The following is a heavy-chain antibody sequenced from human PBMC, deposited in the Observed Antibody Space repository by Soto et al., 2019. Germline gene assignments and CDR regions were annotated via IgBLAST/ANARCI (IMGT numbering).Heavy chain of an antibody. CDR1: GGSISSGGYS. V-gene: IGHV4-30-2*01. CDR2: IYHSGST. CDR3: AAGGGLPRYY. D-gene: IGHD5-12*01. Sequence: QLQLQESGSVLVKPSQTLSLTCAVSGGSISSGGYSWSWIRQPPGKGLEWIGYIYHSGSTYYNPSLTSRVTISVDRSKNQFSLKLSSVTAADTAVYYCAAGGGLPRYYWGQGTLVTVSS. J-gene: IGHJ4*02.